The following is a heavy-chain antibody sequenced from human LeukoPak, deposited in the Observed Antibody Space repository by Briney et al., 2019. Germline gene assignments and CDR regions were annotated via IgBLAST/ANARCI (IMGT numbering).Heavy chain of an antibody. Sequence: PGGSLRLSCAASGFTFSSYWMHWVRQAPGKGLLWVSRINSDGSSTSYADSVKGRFTISRDNAKNTLYLQMNSLRAEDTAVYYCAREGDYNWNYFDYWGQGTLVTVSS. CDR2: INSDGSST. CDR1: GFTFSSYW. V-gene: IGHV3-74*01. D-gene: IGHD1-20*01. CDR3: AREGDYNWNYFDY. J-gene: IGHJ4*02.